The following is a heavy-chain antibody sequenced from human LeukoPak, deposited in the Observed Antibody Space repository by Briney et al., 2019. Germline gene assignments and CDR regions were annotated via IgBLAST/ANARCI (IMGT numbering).Heavy chain of an antibody. CDR2: ISYDGSNK. D-gene: IGHD6-6*01. V-gene: IGHV3-30-3*01. CDR1: GFTFSSYA. Sequence: QAGRSLRLSCAASGFTFSSYAMHWVRQAPGKGLEWVAVISYDGSNKYYADSVKGRFTISRDNSKNTLYLQMNSLRAEDTAVYYCARPGIPYSSSSAYYFDYWGQGTLVTVSS. CDR3: ARPGIPYSSSSAYYFDY. J-gene: IGHJ4*02.